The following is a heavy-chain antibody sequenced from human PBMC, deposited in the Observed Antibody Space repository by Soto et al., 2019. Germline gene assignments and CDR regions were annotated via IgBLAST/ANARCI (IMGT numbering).Heavy chain of an antibody. CDR3: ARDAALGNYGYYYYGMDV. CDR2: IYYSGST. V-gene: IGHV4-31*03. Sequence: PSETLSLTCTVSGGSISSGGYYWSWIRQHPGKGLEWIGYIYYSGSTYYNPSLKSRVTISVDTSKNQFSLKLSSVTAADTAVYYCARDAALGNYGYYYYGMDVWGQGTTVTVSS. CDR1: GGSISSGGYY. D-gene: IGHD4-4*01. J-gene: IGHJ6*02.